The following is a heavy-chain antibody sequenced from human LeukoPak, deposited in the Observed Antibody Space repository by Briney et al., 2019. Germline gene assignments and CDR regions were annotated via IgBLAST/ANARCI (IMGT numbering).Heavy chain of an antibody. D-gene: IGHD5-18*01. CDR3: ASKGYSYGYVFDY. CDR1: GFTFSIYA. CDR2: IYSGGST. V-gene: IGHV3-53*01. Sequence: GGSLRLSCAASGFTFSIYAMSWVRQAPGKGLEWVSVIYSGGSTYYADSVKGRFTISRDNSKNTLYLQMNSLRAEDTAVYYCASKGYSYGYVFDYWGQGTLVTVSS. J-gene: IGHJ4*02.